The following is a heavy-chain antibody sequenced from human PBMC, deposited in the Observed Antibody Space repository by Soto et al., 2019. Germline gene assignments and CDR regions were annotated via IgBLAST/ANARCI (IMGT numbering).Heavy chain of an antibody. CDR1: SYTFTSYG. Sequence: QVQLVQSGAEVKKPGASVKVSCTASSYTFTSYGISWVRQAPGQGIEWMGWISAYNGNTNYAQKLQGRVTMTTDTCTSTAYMELRSLRSDDTAVYYCARDIGPDYGDYEGHYYYYGMDVWGQGTTVTVSS. CDR2: ISAYNGNT. D-gene: IGHD4-17*01. V-gene: IGHV1-18*01. CDR3: ARDIGPDYGDYEGHYYYYGMDV. J-gene: IGHJ6*02.